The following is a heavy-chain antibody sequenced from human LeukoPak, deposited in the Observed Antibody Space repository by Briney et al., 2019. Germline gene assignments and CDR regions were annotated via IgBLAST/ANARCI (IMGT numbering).Heavy chain of an antibody. D-gene: IGHD3-10*01. CDR3: ARVNSERTKSILLHSFDM. CDR1: AYTFTGYY. J-gene: IGHJ3*02. CDR2: INPNSGGT. Sequence: GASVKVSCKASAYTFTGYYIHWVRQAPGQGLEWMGWINPNSGGTNSAQKFQGRVTMTRDTSISTAYMELSRLRSDDTALYYCARVNSERTKSILLHSFDMWGQGTMVTVSS. V-gene: IGHV1-2*02.